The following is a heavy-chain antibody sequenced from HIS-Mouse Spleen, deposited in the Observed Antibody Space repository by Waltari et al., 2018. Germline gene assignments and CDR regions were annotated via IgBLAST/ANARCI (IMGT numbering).Heavy chain of an antibody. CDR1: GCSISSSSYY. CDR3: ARRRGWFDY. V-gene: IGHV4-39*01. Sequence: QLQLQESGPGLVKPSETVSLTCTVSGCSISSSSYYWGWIRQPPGKGLEWIGSIYYSGSTYYNPSLKSRVTISVDTSKNQFSLKLSSVTAADTAVYYCARRRGWFDYWGQGTLVTVSS. J-gene: IGHJ4*02. CDR2: IYYSGST. D-gene: IGHD6-19*01.